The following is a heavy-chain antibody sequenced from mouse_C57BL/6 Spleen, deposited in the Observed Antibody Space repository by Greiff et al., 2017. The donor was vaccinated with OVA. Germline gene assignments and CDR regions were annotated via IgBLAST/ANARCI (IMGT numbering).Heavy chain of an antibody. CDR1: GYSITSGYY. Sequence: EVQLVESGPGLVKPSQSLSLTCSVTGYSITSGYYWNWIRQFPGNKLEWMGYISYDGSNNYNPSLKNRISITRDTSKNQFFLKLNSVTTEDTATYYCARVHYGSSFDYWGQGTTLTVSS. CDR2: ISYDGSN. V-gene: IGHV3-6*01. D-gene: IGHD1-1*01. J-gene: IGHJ2*01. CDR3: ARVHYGSSFDY.